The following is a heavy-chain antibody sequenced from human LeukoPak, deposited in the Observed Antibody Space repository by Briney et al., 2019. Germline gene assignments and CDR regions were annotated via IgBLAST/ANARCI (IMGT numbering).Heavy chain of an antibody. CDR3: AREKGGDSSEDAFDI. V-gene: IGHV3-21*01. J-gene: IGHJ3*02. Sequence: GGSLRLSCAASGFTFSSYSMNWVRQAPGKGLEWVSSISSSSSYIYYADSVKGRFTISRDNAKNSLYLQMNSLRAEDTAVYYCAREKGGDSSEDAFDIWGQGTMVTVSS. D-gene: IGHD6-25*01. CDR2: ISSSSSYI. CDR1: GFTFSSYS.